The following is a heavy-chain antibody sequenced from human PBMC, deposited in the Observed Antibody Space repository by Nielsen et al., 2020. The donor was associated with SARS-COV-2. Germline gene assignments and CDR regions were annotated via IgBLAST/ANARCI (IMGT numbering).Heavy chain of an antibody. CDR1: GFTFSAYG. CDR3: ARDRQKRFDF. V-gene: IGHV3-33*08. J-gene: IGHJ4*02. CDR2: IWYDGSKK. Sequence: GESLKISCAASGFTFSAYGMHWVRQAPGKGLEWVAVIWYDGSKKYHADSVTGRFSISRDNANNILNLEMSSLSAEDTAVYYCARDRQKRFDFWGQGTLVTVSS.